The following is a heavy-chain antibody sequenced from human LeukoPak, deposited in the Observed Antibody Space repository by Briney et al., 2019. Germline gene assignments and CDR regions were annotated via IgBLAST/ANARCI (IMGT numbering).Heavy chain of an antibody. CDR1: GFTFSSYG. V-gene: IGHV3-30*02. J-gene: IGHJ4*02. D-gene: IGHD1-20*01. Sequence: PGGSLRLSCAASGFTFSSYGMYWVRQAPGKGLEWVAFIRYDGSNKYYADSVKGRFTISRDNSKNTLYLQMNSLRAEDTAVYYCAKRYNLYYFDYWGQGTLVTVSS. CDR2: IRYDGSNK. CDR3: AKRYNLYYFDY.